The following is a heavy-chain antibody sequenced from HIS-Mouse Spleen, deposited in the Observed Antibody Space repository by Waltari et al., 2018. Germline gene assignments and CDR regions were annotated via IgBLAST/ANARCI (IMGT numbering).Heavy chain of an antibody. CDR2: MNPNSGNT. J-gene: IGHJ4*02. CDR3: ARVYYDFWSGYYY. Sequence: QVQLVQSGAEVKKPGASVKVPCKASGYPFTRYELKGVRRATGQGLEWMGGMNPNSGNTGYAQKFQGRVTMTRNTSISTAYMELSSLRSEDTAVYYCARVYYDFWSGYYYWGQGTLVTVSS. D-gene: IGHD3-3*01. V-gene: IGHV1-8*01. CDR1: GYPFTRYE.